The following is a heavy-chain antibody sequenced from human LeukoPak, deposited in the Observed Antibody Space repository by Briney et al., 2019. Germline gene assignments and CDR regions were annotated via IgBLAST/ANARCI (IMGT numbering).Heavy chain of an antibody. CDR1: GYTFTGYY. CDR3: ARKRWLDY. Sequence: GASVKVSCKASGYTFTGYYMHWVRQAPGQGLEWMGWMNPNSGNTGYAQKFQGRVTITRNTSISTAYMELSSLRSEDTAVYYCARKRWLDYWGQGTLVTVSS. V-gene: IGHV1-8*03. J-gene: IGHJ4*02. D-gene: IGHD4-23*01. CDR2: MNPNSGNT.